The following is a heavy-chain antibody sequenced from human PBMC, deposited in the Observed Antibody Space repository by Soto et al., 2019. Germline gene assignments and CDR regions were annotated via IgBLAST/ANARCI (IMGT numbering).Heavy chain of an antibody. CDR1: GGSISSGGYS. CDR3: DY. Sequence: SLTLSVTCAVAGGSISSGGYSWSWIRQPPGKGLEWIGYIYHSGSIYYNPSLKSRVTISVDKSKNQFSLKLNSVTAADTALYYFDYWGQGTLVTVSS. J-gene: IGHJ4*02. CDR2: IYHSGSI. V-gene: IGHV4-30-2*01.